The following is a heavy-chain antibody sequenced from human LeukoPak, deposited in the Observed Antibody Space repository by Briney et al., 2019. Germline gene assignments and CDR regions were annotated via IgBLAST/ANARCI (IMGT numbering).Heavy chain of an antibody. V-gene: IGHV4-59*01. D-gene: IGHD4-17*01. Sequence: SETLSLTCTVSGGSISSYYWSWIRQPLGKGLEWIGYIYYSGSTNYNPSLKSRVTISVDTSRNQFSLKLSSVTAADTAVYYCARGGTTVTPGLLWFDPWGQGTLVTVSS. J-gene: IGHJ5*02. CDR1: GGSISSYY. CDR2: IYYSGST. CDR3: ARGGTTVTPGLLWFDP.